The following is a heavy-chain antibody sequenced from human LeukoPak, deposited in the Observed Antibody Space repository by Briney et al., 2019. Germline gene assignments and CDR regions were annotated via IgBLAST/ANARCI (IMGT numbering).Heavy chain of an antibody. Sequence: GGSLRLSCAASGFTFSSYALSWVRQAPGKGLEWVSGVTGSGGSTYYADSVKGRFTISRDNSKNALYLQMNSLRAEDTAVYYCAKPGGLGGPKGVAFDIWGQGTMVTVSS. D-gene: IGHD2-8*01. V-gene: IGHV3-23*01. J-gene: IGHJ3*02. CDR2: VTGSGGST. CDR3: AKPGGLGGPKGVAFDI. CDR1: GFTFSSYA.